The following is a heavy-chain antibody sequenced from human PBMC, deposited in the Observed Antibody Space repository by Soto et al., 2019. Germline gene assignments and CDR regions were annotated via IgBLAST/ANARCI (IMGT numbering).Heavy chain of an antibody. Sequence: ASVKVSCKASGDTFNFYTINWVRQAPGLGLEWMGRFNPILSFSNSALKFQGRVTLTADKSTSTAYMVLSSLRSEDTAIYYCASSFGSGSRAFDYWGQGALVTVSS. D-gene: IGHD3-10*01. J-gene: IGHJ4*02. CDR3: ASSFGSGSRAFDY. V-gene: IGHV1-69*02. CDR1: GDTFNFYT. CDR2: FNPILSFS.